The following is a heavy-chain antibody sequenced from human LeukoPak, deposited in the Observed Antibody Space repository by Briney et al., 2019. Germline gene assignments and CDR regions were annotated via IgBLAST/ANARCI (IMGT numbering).Heavy chain of an antibody. V-gene: IGHV3-21*01. CDR2: ISSSSTYK. CDR1: GFSFSPYT. CDR3: ARDKREHRATTWNFDY. D-gene: IGHD2-21*01. J-gene: IGHJ4*02. Sequence: GGSLRLSCAASGFSFSPYTMNWVRQAPGKGLEWVSSISSSSTYKYYADSVKGRFTTSRENAKNSLYLQMNSLRAGDTAVYYCARDKREHRATTWNFDYWGQGTLVTVSS.